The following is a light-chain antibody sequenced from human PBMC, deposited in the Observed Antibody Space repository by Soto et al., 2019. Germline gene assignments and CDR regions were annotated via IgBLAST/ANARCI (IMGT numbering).Light chain of an antibody. CDR1: QNINNY. V-gene: IGKV1-33*01. J-gene: IGKJ2*01. CDR2: DAS. CDR3: QEYGSSTKT. Sequence: DIQMTQSPSSLSASVGDRVTITCQASQNINNYLNWYQQKPGRAPKLLIYDASNLEAGVPSRFRGSGSGTDFTFTISRLQPEDIATYYCQEYGSSTKTFGQGTKLEIK.